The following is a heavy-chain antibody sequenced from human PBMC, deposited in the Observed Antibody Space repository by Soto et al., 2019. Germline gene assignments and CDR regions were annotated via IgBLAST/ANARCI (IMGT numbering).Heavy chain of an antibody. CDR1: GFTFSSNW. Sequence: TGGSLRLSCVASGFTFSSNWMNWVRLAPGKGPEWVASMKEDGSVKDYAESAKGRFTISRDNAKNSLYLEMNSLTAEDTAVYYCVKNGDWSFESWGQGTLVTVSS. CDR2: MKEDGSVK. J-gene: IGHJ4*02. CDR3: VKNGDWSFES. D-gene: IGHD2-21*02. V-gene: IGHV3-7*03.